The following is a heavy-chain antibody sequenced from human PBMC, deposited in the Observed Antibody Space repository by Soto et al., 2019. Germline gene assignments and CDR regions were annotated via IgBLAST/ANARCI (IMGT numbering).Heavy chain of an antibody. V-gene: IGHV4-31*03. CDR3: ARGVVVAAILGGMDV. J-gene: IGHJ6*02. D-gene: IGHD2-15*01. Sequence: PSETLSLTCTVSGGSISSGGYYWSWIRQHPGKGLEWIGYIYYSGSTYYNPSLKSRVTISVDTSKNQFSLKLSSVTAADTAVYYCARGVVVAAILGGMDVWGQGTTVTSP. CDR1: GGSISSGGYY. CDR2: IYYSGST.